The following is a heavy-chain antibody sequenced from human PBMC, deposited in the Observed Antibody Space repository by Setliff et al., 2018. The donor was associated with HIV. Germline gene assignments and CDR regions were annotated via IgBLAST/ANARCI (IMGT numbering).Heavy chain of an antibody. CDR2: IYYSGST. D-gene: IGHD3-16*02. Sequence: PSETLSLTCTVSGGSISSGGYYWSWIRQQPGKGLEWIGYIYYSGSTYYNPSLKSRVTISVDTSKNQVSLKLSSVTAADTAVYYCARGYPVSYYYYMDVWGKGTTVTVSS. CDR1: GGSISSGGYY. J-gene: IGHJ6*03. V-gene: IGHV4-31*03. CDR3: ARGYPVSYYYYMDV.